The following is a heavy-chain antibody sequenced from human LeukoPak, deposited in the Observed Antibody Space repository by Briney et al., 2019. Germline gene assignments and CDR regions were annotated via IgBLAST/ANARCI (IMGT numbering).Heavy chain of an antibody. CDR3: AREEGPN. V-gene: IGHV4-34*09. CDR1: GGSFSGYY. J-gene: IGHJ4*02. CDR2: INHSGST. Sequence: PSETLSLTCAVYGGSFSGYYWTWIRQPPGKGLEWIGEINHSGSTNYNPSLKSRVTISVDTSKNQFSLKLSSVTAADTAVYYCAREEGPNWGQGTLVTVSS.